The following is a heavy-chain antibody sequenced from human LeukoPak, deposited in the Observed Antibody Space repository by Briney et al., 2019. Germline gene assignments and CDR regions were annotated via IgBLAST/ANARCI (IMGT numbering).Heavy chain of an antibody. D-gene: IGHD2-2*01. V-gene: IGHV4-34*01. CDR1: GGSFTNYY. J-gene: IGHJ6*03. Sequence: SETLSLTCAVYGGSFTNYYWSWIRQPPGKGLEWIGEINHSGSTKYNPSLKSRVTISIDTSKNQLSLKLSSVTAADTAVYYCARGLVAVVVPAATPPSQPHYYMDVWGKGTTVTVSS. CDR3: ARGLVAVVVPAATPPSQPHYYMDV. CDR2: INHSGST.